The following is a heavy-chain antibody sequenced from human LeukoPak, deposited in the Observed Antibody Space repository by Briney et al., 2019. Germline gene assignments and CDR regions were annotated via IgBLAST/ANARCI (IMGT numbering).Heavy chain of an antibody. V-gene: IGHV1-2*06. D-gene: IGHD3-22*01. CDR2: INPNSGDT. CDR3: ARVRFNYDSSGYYVY. J-gene: IGHJ4*02. Sequence: ASVKVSCKASGYTFTGYYMHWVRQAPGQGLEWMGRINPNSGDTNYAQKFQGRVTMTRDTSISTAYMELSRLRSDDTAVYYCARVRFNYDSSGYYVYWGQGTLVTVSS. CDR1: GYTFTGYY.